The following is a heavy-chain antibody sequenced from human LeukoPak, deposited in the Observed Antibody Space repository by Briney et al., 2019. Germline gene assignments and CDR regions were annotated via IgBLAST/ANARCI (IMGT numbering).Heavy chain of an antibody. CDR2: VSSSSTYL. V-gene: IGHV3-21*01. CDR3: ARDGNSYRHFDC. D-gene: IGHD4-23*01. CDR1: GFTFSSYS. Sequence: GGSLRLSCAASGFTFSSYSMNWVRQAPGKGLEWVSSVSSSSTYLYYAESVNGRFTVSRDDAKNSLYLQMNSLRAEDTAVYYCARDGNSYRHFDCWGQGTLVTVSS. J-gene: IGHJ4*02.